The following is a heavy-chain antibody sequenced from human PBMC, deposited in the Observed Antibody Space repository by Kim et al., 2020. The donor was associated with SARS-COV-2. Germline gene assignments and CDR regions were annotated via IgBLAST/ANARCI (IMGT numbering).Heavy chain of an antibody. CDR3: AKDILLRYFVWFLKNWY. V-gene: IGHV3-30*18. CDR2: ISYDGSNK. D-gene: IGHD3-9*01. Sequence: GGSLRLSCAASGFTFSSYAMHWVRQAPGKGLEWVAVISYDGSNKYYADSVKGRFTISRDNSKNTLYLQMNSLRAEDTAVYYCAKDILLRYFVWFLKNWY. J-gene: IGHJ2*01. CDR1: GFTFSSYA.